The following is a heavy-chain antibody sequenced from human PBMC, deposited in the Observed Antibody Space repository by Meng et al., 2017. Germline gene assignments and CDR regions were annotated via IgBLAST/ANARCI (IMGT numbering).Heavy chain of an antibody. V-gene: IGHV3-13*01. CDR3: ARDLPGIAAAGVIDY. Sequence: GESLKISCAASGFTFSSYDMHWVRQATGKGLEWVSAIGTAGDTYYPGSVKGRFTISRDNAKNSLYLQMNSLRAEDTAVYYCARDLPGIAAAGVIDYWGQGTLVTVSS. CDR2: IGTAGDT. J-gene: IGHJ4*02. D-gene: IGHD6-13*01. CDR1: GFTFSSYD.